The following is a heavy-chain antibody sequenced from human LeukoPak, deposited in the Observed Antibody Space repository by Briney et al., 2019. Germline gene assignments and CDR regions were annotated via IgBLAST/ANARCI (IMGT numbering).Heavy chain of an antibody. J-gene: IGHJ5*02. Sequence: GGSLRLSCAASGFSFSSFAITWVRQAPGKGLEWVSSITGGHYAAYNTDSVKGRFTISRDNAKNTLYLQMNSLRADDTAIYYCTKDPNGDYIGAFDPWGQGTLVTVSS. D-gene: IGHD4-17*01. CDR1: GFSFSSFA. CDR2: ITGGHYAA. V-gene: IGHV3-23*01. CDR3: TKDPNGDYIGAFDP.